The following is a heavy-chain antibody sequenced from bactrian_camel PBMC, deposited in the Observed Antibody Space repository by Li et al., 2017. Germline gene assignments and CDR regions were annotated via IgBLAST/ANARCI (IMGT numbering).Heavy chain of an antibody. CDR1: LNLDSRYC. D-gene: IGHD3*01. Sequence: QVQLVESGGGSVQAGGSLRLSCAMSLNLDSRYCLGWIRQVPGKEREGVALIWSPDHSTYYLDSVKGRFTISLDAAANTLYLQMDSLTPEDTAMYYCAARVSRCSVDPLRRAPYGNWGQGTQVTVS. J-gene: IGHJ4*01. V-gene: IGHV3S6*01. CDR2: IWSPDHST. CDR3: AARVSRCSVDPLRRAPYGN.